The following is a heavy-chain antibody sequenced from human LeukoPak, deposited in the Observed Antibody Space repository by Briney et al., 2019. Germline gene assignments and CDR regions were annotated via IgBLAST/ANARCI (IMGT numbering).Heavy chain of an antibody. Sequence: SETLSLTCTVSGGSISSGDYYWSWIRQPPGKGLEWIGYIYYSGSTYYNPSLKSRVTISVDMSKNQFSLKLSSVTAADTAVYYCARGYYYDSSGYRGPHAGAFDIWGQGTMVTVSS. D-gene: IGHD3-22*01. J-gene: IGHJ3*02. V-gene: IGHV4-30-4*01. CDR3: ARGYYYDSSGYRGPHAGAFDI. CDR1: GGSISSGDYY. CDR2: IYYSGST.